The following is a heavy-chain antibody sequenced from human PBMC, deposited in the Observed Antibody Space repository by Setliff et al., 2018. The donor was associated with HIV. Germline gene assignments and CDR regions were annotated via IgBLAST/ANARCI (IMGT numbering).Heavy chain of an antibody. Sequence: GGSLRLSCAASGFSVSSNYMSWVRQTPGKGLEWVANVKQDGSDKYYVDSVKGRFTISRNNSKNTLYLQMNSLRAEDTAVYYCAKGSVRMHYYDSSGYFQHWGQGTPVTVSS. CDR1: GFSVSSNY. CDR3: AKGSVRMHYYDSSGYFQH. J-gene: IGHJ1*01. CDR2: VKQDGSDK. V-gene: IGHV3-7*03. D-gene: IGHD3-22*01.